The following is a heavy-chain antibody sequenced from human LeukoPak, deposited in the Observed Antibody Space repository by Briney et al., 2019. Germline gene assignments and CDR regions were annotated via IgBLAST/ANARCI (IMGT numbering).Heavy chain of an antibody. CDR1: GFTFSIYA. CDR3: ARVLAYGDYAAY. CDR2: ISYDGSNK. J-gene: IGHJ4*02. V-gene: IGHV3-30*04. D-gene: IGHD4-17*01. Sequence: GGSLRLSCGASGFTFSIYAMHWVRQAPGKGLEWVTLISYDGSNKYYADSVKGRFNISRDNSKSRLYLQMNSLRADDTAVYYSARVLAYGDYAAYWGQGTLVTVSS.